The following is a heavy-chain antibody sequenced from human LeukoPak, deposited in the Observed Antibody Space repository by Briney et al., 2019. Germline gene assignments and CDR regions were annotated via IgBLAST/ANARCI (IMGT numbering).Heavy chain of an antibody. V-gene: IGHV3-74*01. CDR3: ARARVGYYDSSGLDY. J-gene: IGHJ4*02. CDR1: GFTFSSYW. Sequence: GGSLRLSCAASGFTFSSYWMHWVRQAPGKGPVWVSRINSDGSSTSYADSVKGRFTISRDNAKNTLYLQTNSLRAEDTAVYYCARARVGYYDSSGLDYWGQGTLVTVSS. CDR2: INSDGSST. D-gene: IGHD3-22*01.